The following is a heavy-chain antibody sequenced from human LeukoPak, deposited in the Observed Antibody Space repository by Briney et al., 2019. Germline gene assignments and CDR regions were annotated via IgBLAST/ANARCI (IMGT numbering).Heavy chain of an antibody. V-gene: IGHV4-59*01. CDR3: ARDNMVRGVYDAFDI. CDR1: GGSISSYY. D-gene: IGHD3-10*01. Sequence: PSETLSLTCTVSGGSISSYYWSWIRQPPGKGLEWIGYIYYSGSTNYNPSLKSRVTISVDTSKNQFSLKLSSVTAADTAVYYCARDNMVRGVYDAFDIWGQGTMVTVSS. J-gene: IGHJ3*02. CDR2: IYYSGST.